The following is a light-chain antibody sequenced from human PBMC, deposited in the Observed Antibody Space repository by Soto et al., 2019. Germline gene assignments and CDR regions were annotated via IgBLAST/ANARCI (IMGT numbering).Light chain of an antibody. CDR2: GAS. J-gene: IGKJ5*01. CDR3: QQRSNWPPT. CDR1: QSVSNNY. Sequence: EIVLTQSPGTLSLSPGGRGTLSCMASQSVSNNYLAWYQQKPGQAPRRIIYGASSRVTGIPDRFSGSGSGTEFTLTISSVEPEDFAVYICQQRSNWPPTFGQGTRLEIK. V-gene: IGKV3D-20*02.